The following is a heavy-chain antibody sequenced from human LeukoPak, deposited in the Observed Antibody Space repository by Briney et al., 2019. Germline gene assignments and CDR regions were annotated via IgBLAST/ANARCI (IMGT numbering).Heavy chain of an antibody. CDR2: IYYSGNT. J-gene: IGHJ4*02. CDR3: ARDYSGYHLLDY. CDR1: GVSNSSGDHY. D-gene: IGHD5-12*01. Sequence: SETLSLXCTVSGVSNSSGDHYWSWNRQPPGKGPEWIGYIYYSGNTYYNPSLKSRVTISVDTSNNQFSLKLSSVTAADTDLYYCARDYSGYHLLDYWGQGTLVTVSS. V-gene: IGHV4-30-4*08.